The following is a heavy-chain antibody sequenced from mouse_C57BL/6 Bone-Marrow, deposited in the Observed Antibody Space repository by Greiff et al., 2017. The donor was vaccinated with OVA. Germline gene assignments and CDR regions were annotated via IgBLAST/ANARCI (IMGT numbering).Heavy chain of an antibody. Sequence: VQLQQSGAELVRPGASVKLSCKASGYTFTDYYINWVKQRPGQGLEWIARIYPGSGNTYYNEKFKGKATLTAEKSSSTAYMQLSSLTSEDSAVYFCASTGAYYDYDNAMDYWGQGTSVTVSS. D-gene: IGHD2-4*01. V-gene: IGHV1-76*01. J-gene: IGHJ4*01. CDR3: ASTGAYYDYDNAMDY. CDR2: IYPGSGNT. CDR1: GYTFTDYY.